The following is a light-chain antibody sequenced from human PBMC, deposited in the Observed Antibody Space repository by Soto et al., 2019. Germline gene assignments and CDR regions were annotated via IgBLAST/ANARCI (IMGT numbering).Light chain of an antibody. Sequence: QSALTQPASVSGSPGQSMTISCTGTSSDVGGYNYVSWYQQHPGKAPKLMIYDVSNRPSGVSNRFSGSKSGNTASLTISGLQTEDEADYYCSSYTGSSTLYVFGTGTKLTVL. CDR1: SSDVGGYNY. V-gene: IGLV2-14*01. CDR2: DVS. J-gene: IGLJ1*01. CDR3: SSYTGSSTLYV.